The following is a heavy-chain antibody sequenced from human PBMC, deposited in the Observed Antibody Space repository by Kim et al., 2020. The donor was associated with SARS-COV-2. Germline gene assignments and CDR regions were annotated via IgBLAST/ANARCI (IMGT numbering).Heavy chain of an antibody. V-gene: IGHV3-30*18. CDR2: ISYDGSNK. D-gene: IGHD6-19*01. CDR1: GFTFSSYG. J-gene: IGHJ4*02. Sequence: GGSLRLSCAASGFTFSSYGMHWVRQAPGKGLEWVAVISYDGSNKYYADSVKGRFTISRDNSKNTLYLQMNSLRAEDTAVYYCAKGESPGRFGGWYYFDYWGQGTLVTVSS. CDR3: AKGESPGRFGGWYYFDY.